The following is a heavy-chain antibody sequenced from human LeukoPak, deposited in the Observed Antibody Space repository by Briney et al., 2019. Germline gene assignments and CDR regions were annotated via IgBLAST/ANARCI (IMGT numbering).Heavy chain of an antibody. CDR1: GYTFTGYY. J-gene: IGHJ3*02. V-gene: IGHV1-2*02. Sequence: ASVNVSCKASGYTFTGYYMHWVRQAPGQGLAGMGWINPNSGGTNYAQKSQGRVTMTRDTSIRTAYMELSRLRSDDTAVYYCARAWTYQLLAPTDAFDIWGEGTMVTVSS. D-gene: IGHD2-2*01. CDR2: INPNSGGT. CDR3: ARAWTYQLLAPTDAFDI.